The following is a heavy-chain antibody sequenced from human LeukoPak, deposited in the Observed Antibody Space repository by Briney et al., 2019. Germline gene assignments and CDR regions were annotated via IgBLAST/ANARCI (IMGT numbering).Heavy chain of an antibody. CDR3: ATVLGGYGGHDY. J-gene: IGHJ4*02. Sequence: ASVKVSCKASGGTFSSYAISWVRQAPGQGLEWMGGIIPIFGTANYAQKFQGRVTMTEDTSTDTAYMELSSLRSEDTAVYYCATVLGGYGGHDYWGQGTLVTVSS. CDR1: GGTFSSYA. CDR2: IIPIFGTA. D-gene: IGHD3-16*01. V-gene: IGHV1-69*06.